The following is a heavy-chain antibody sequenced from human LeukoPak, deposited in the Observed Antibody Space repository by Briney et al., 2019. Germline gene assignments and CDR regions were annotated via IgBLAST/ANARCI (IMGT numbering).Heavy chain of an antibody. V-gene: IGHV3-30-3*01. Sequence: TGGSLRLSCVASGFTFSSYAMHWVRQAPGKGLEWVAVISYDGSNKYYADSVKGRFTISRDNSKNTLYLQMNSLRAEDTAVYYCAREDWDGYNPDYWGQGTLVTVSS. D-gene: IGHD5-24*01. CDR2: ISYDGSNK. CDR3: AREDWDGYNPDY. J-gene: IGHJ4*02. CDR1: GFTFSSYA.